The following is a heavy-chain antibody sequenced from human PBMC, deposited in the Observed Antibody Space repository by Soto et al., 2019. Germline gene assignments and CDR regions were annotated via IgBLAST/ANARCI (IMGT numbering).Heavy chain of an antibody. CDR3: ARDLRGYCTTTDCYSYFDY. Sequence: GSLRLSCAVSGFTFTSYSMSWVRQAPGEGLEWVANIQQDGSEKYYVDSVKGRFTISRDNAKNSLYLQMNSLRAEDTAVYYCARDLRGYCTTTDCYSYFDYWGQGTLVTVSS. CDR1: GFTFTSYS. V-gene: IGHV3-7*03. J-gene: IGHJ4*02. CDR2: IQQDGSEK. D-gene: IGHD2-2*02.